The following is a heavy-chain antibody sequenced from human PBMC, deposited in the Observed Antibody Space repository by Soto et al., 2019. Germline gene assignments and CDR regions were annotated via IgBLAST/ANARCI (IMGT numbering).Heavy chain of an antibody. CDR1: GGSISSYY. CDR2: IYYSGST. J-gene: IGHJ4*02. V-gene: IGHV4-59*01. Sequence: PSETLSLTCPVSGGSISSYYWSWIRQPPGKGLEWIGYIYYSGSTNYNPSLKSRVTISVDTSKNQFSLKLSSVTAADTAVYYCGRDWGIAGAGIPLIDYWGQGTLVTVSS. CDR3: GRDWGIAGAGIPLIDY. D-gene: IGHD6-19*01.